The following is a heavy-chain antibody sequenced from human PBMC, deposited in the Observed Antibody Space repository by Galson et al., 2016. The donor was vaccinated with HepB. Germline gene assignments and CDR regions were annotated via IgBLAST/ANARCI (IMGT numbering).Heavy chain of an antibody. D-gene: IGHD2-2*01. J-gene: IGHJ4*02. CDR2: ISGYNGDT. CDR3: AREVAAAASFDY. Sequence: SVKVSCKASGYTFTTYGISWVRQAPGQGLEWMGWISGYNGDTNYAQKLQGRVTMTTDTSTSTAFMELRSLRSDDTAVYYCAREVAAAASFDYWGQGTLVTVSS. CDR1: GYTFTTYG. V-gene: IGHV1-18*01.